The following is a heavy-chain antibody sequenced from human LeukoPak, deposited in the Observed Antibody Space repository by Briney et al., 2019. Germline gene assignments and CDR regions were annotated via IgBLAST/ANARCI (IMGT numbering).Heavy chain of an antibody. CDR2: IYHSGST. V-gene: IGHV4-59*01. CDR1: GTFINNFY. J-gene: IGHJ3*02. D-gene: IGHD3-22*01. Sequence: SETLSLTCTVSGTFINNFYWSWIRQSPGKGLEWIGHIYHSGSTTYNPSLQSRVTISADRSGNQFSLKLTSVTAADTAVYYCARLNDRADAFDIWGQETMVTVSS. CDR3: ARLNDRADAFDI.